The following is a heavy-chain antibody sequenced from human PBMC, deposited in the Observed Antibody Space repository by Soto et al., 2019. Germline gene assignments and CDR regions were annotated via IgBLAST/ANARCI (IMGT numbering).Heavy chain of an antibody. J-gene: IGHJ4*02. V-gene: IGHV3-23*01. CDR3: PRDRSYYDSSGSSSPPY. Sequence: EVQLLESGGGLVQPGGSLRLSCAASGFTFSSYAMNWVRQAPGKGLEWVSAISGSAATTHFADSVKGRFTISRDNSKNALYLQMNTLRPEDTAVYYSPRDRSYYDSSGSSSPPYWGPGTLVTV. CDR2: ISGSAATT. D-gene: IGHD3-22*01. CDR1: GFTFSSYA.